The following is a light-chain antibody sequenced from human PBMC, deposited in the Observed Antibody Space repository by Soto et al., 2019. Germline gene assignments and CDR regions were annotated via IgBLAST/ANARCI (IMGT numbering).Light chain of an antibody. Sequence: DIVMTQTPISLSVTPGQPTSISCKSSQSLLHSDGKTYLSWYLQKPGQPPQLLISEVSNRFSGVPDRFSGSGSGTDFTLKISRVEADDVGDYYCMQSLELPRTFGQGTKVEIK. V-gene: IGKV2D-29*01. CDR2: EVS. CDR1: QSLLHSDGKTY. J-gene: IGKJ1*01. CDR3: MQSLELPRT.